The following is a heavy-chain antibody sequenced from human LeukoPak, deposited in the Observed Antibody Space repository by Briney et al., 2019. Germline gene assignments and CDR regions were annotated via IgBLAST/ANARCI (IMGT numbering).Heavy chain of an antibody. CDR2: IYPGDSDT. CDR1: GYSFTSYW. CDR3: ARRARQYYYGSGLPLGAFDI. J-gene: IGHJ3*02. V-gene: IGHV5-51*01. D-gene: IGHD3-10*01. Sequence: PGESLKISCKGSGYSFTSYWIAWVRQMPGKGLEWMGIIYPGDSDTRYSPSFQGQVTISADKSISTAYLQWSSLKASDTAMYYCARRARQYYYGSGLPLGAFDIWGQGTMVTFSS.